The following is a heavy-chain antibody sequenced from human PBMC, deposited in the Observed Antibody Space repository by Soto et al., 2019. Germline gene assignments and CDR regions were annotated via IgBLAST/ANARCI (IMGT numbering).Heavy chain of an antibody. CDR1: GYTLTELS. V-gene: IGHV1-24*01. CDR2: FDPEDGET. CDR3: ATSPAGYSGYDRPFLYNWIDP. D-gene: IGHD5-12*01. J-gene: IGHJ5*02. Sequence: ASVKVSFKVSGYTLTELSMHWVRQAPGKGLEWMGGFDPEDGETIYAQKFQGRVTMTEDTSTDTAYMELSSLRSEDTAVYYCATSPAGYSGYDRPFLYNWIDPWGQGTLVSVSS.